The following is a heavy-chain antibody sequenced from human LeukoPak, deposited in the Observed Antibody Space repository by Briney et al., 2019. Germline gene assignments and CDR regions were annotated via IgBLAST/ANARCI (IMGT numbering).Heavy chain of an antibody. CDR3: AKETALDGDYSFDY. Sequence: ASVKVSCKASGYTFTGSYMQWVRQAPGQGLEWMGRINPNTDGTNYAQKFKGRVTMTRDTSISTAYMELSRLRSDDTAVYYCAKETALDGDYSFDYWGQGTLVTVSS. D-gene: IGHD4-17*01. CDR2: INPNTDGT. CDR1: GYTFTGSY. J-gene: IGHJ4*02. V-gene: IGHV1-2*06.